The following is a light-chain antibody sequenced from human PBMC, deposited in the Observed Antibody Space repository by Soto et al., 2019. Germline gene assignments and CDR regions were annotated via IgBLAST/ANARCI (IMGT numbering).Light chain of an antibody. CDR3: QQYGSSPQT. J-gene: IGKJ1*01. V-gene: IGKV3-20*01. CDR1: QSVSSDY. CDR2: GAS. Sequence: DIVLTQSPGTLSLSPGERATLSCRASQSVSSDYFAWYQQKPGQAPRLLIYGASNRATGISDRFSGSGSGTAFPLTISRLEPEDFAVYYCQQYGSSPQTFGPGTKVVIK.